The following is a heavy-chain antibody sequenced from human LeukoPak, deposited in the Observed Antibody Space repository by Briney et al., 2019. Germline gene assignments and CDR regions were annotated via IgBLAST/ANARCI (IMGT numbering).Heavy chain of an antibody. J-gene: IGHJ3*02. Sequence: SETLSLTCTVSGGSISSSGYYWGWIRQPPGKGLEWIGSIYYSGSTYYNPPLKSRVTISEDTSKNQFSLKLSSVTAADTAVYYCAVYCSSTSCYARRAFDIWGQGTTVTVSS. V-gene: IGHV4-39*01. CDR2: IYYSGST. CDR3: AVYCSSTSCYARRAFDI. CDR1: GGSISSSGYY. D-gene: IGHD2-2*01.